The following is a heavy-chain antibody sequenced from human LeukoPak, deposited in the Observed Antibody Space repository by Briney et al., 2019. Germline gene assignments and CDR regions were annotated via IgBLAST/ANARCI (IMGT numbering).Heavy chain of an antibody. CDR2: IKHDGSER. CDR1: GFTFSSSW. D-gene: IGHD3-16*02. J-gene: IGHJ4*02. CDR3: AREMSRGIGRGELSLYSFDY. Sequence: PGGSLRLSCAASGFTFSSSWMSWVRQVPGRGLEWVANIKHDGSERYHVDSVRGRFTISRDNAKNSLYLQMNSLRAEDTAVYYCAREMSRGIGRGELSLYSFDYWGQGTLVTVSS. V-gene: IGHV3-7*01.